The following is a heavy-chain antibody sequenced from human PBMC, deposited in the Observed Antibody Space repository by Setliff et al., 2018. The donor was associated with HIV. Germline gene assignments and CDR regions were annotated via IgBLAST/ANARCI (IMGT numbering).Heavy chain of an antibody. D-gene: IGHD1-26*01. CDR1: GGSISSSSYY. CDR3: ASHLPPYSGNFDY. J-gene: IGHJ4*01. V-gene: IGHV4-39*01. CDR2: IYYSGNT. Sequence: PSETLSLTCTVSGGSISSSSYYWGWIRQHPGKGLEWIGTIYYSGNTYYNPSRKSRVTISVDTSKNQISLKLSSVTAADTAVYYCASHLPPYSGNFDYWGHGTLVTVSS.